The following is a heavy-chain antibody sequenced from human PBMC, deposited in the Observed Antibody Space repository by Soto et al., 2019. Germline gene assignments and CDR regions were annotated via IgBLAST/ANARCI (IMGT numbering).Heavy chain of an antibody. CDR2: ISSSSSYI. CDR1: GFTFSSYS. CDR3: AKSAVTTSRSRWFDP. V-gene: IGHV3-21*01. Sequence: GGSLRLCCAASGFTFSSYSMSWVRQAPGKGLEWVSSISSSSSYIYYADSVKGRFTISRDNAKNSLYLQMNSLRAEDTAVYYCAKSAVTTSRSRWFDPWGQGTLVTVSS. J-gene: IGHJ5*02. D-gene: IGHD4-17*01.